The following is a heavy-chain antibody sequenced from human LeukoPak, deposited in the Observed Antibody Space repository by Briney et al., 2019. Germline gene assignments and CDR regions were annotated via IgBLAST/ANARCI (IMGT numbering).Heavy chain of an antibody. Sequence: PGGSLRLSCAASGFTFSSYGMHWVRQAPGKGLEWVAFIRYDGSNKYYADSVKGRFTISRDNSKNTLYLQMNSLRAEDTAVYYCAKDYDILTGFLRWYFQHWGQGTLVTVSS. J-gene: IGHJ1*01. V-gene: IGHV3-30*02. CDR2: IRYDGSNK. D-gene: IGHD3-9*01. CDR1: GFTFSSYG. CDR3: AKDYDILTGFLRWYFQH.